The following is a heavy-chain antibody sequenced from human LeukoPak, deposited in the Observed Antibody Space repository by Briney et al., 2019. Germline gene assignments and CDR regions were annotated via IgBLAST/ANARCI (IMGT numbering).Heavy chain of an antibody. CDR3: ARTAAAGTQLPH. D-gene: IGHD6-13*01. J-gene: IGHJ4*02. Sequence: GGSLRLSCAASGFXFSDYYMSWIRQAPGKGLEWVSYISSSSSYTNYADSVKGRFTISRDNAKNSLYLQMNSLRAEDTAVYYCARTAAAGTQLPHWGQGILVTVSS. V-gene: IGHV3-11*03. CDR2: ISSSSSYT. CDR1: GFXFSDYY.